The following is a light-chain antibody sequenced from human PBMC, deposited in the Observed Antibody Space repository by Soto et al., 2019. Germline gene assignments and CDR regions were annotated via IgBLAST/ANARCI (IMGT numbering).Light chain of an antibody. V-gene: IGLV2-14*01. J-gene: IGLJ1*01. CDR2: EVG. CDR1: SSDVGAFNY. CDR3: CSYASGSIYV. Sequence: QSALTQPASVSGSPGQSITISCTGTSSDVGAFNYVSWYLQYPGKAPKLRIYEVGNRPSGVSNRFSGSKSGNTASLTISGLQAEDEADYYCCSYASGSIYVFGTGTKLTVL.